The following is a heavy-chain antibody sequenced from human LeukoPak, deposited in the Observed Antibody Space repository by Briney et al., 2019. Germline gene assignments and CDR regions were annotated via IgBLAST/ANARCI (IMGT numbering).Heavy chain of an antibody. D-gene: IGHD2/OR15-2a*01. CDR2: ISYDGSNK. V-gene: IGHV3-30*19. Sequence: GGSLRLSCAASGFTFSSYGMHWVRQAPGKGLEWVAVISYDGSNKYYADSVKGRFTISRDNSKNTLYLQMNSLRAEDTAVYYCARDHSMEYGNWFDPWGQGTLVTVSS. CDR1: GFTFSSYG. CDR3: ARDHSMEYGNWFDP. J-gene: IGHJ5*02.